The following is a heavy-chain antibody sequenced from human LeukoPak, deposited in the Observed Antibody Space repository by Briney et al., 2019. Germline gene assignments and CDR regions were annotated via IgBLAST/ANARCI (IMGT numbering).Heavy chain of an antibody. CDR3: ARSAYYYDTSGTS. CDR2: IDPSDSYT. J-gene: IGHJ4*02. V-gene: IGHV5-10-1*01. Sequence: GESLKISCEASGYSFTTYWISWVRQMPGKGLEWMGRIDPSDSYTNYSPSFQGHVTISVDKSINTAYLQWCSLKASDTAMYYCARSAYYYDTSGTSWGQGTLVIVSS. CDR1: GYSFTTYW. D-gene: IGHD3-22*01.